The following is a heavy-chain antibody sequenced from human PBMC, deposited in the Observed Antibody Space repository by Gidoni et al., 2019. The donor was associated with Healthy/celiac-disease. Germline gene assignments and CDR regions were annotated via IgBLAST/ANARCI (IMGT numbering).Heavy chain of an antibody. Sequence: EVQLLESGGGLVQPGGSLILSCAASGFTFSSYAMSWVRQAPGKGLEWVSAISGSGGSTYYADSVKGRFTISRDNSKNTLYLQMNSLRAEDTAVYYCAKCPTNYYDSSNWFDPWGQGTLVTVSS. D-gene: IGHD3-22*01. CDR3: AKCPTNYYDSSNWFDP. CDR2: ISGSGGST. J-gene: IGHJ5*02. V-gene: IGHV3-23*01. CDR1: GFTFSSYA.